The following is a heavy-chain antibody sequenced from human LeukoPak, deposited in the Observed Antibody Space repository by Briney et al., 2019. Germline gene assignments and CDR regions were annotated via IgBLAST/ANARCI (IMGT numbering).Heavy chain of an antibody. CDR3: ARDPGYCSSTSCYGFDY. CDR1: GFTFSSYG. J-gene: IGHJ4*02. D-gene: IGHD2-2*01. V-gene: IGHV3-30*02. Sequence: PGGSLRLSCAASGFTFSSYGMHWVRQAPGKGLEWVAFIRYDGSNKYYADSVKGRFTISRDNSKNTLYLQMNSLRAEDTAVYYCARDPGYCSSTSCYGFDYWGQGTLVTVSS. CDR2: IRYDGSNK.